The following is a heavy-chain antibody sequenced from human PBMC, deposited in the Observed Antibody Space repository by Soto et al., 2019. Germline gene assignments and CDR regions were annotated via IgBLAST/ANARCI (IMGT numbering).Heavy chain of an antibody. Sequence: SETLSLTCTVPGGSISSYYWSWIRQPPGKGLEWIGYIYYSGSTNYNPSLKSRVTISVDTSKNQFSLKLSSVTAADTAVYYCARVNYSSGWSGITYYFDYWGQGTLVTVSS. D-gene: IGHD6-19*01. CDR3: ARVNYSSGWSGITYYFDY. CDR2: IYYSGST. CDR1: GGSISSYY. V-gene: IGHV4-59*01. J-gene: IGHJ4*02.